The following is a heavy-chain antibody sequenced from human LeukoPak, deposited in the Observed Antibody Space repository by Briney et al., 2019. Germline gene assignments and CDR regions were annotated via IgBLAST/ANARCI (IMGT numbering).Heavy chain of an antibody. CDR1: GLTFSSYA. J-gene: IGHJ4*02. Sequence: PGGSLRLSCAASGLTFSSYAMSWVRQAPGKGLEWVSDISGSGDSTYYADSVKGRFTISRDNSKNTLYLQMNSLRAEDTAVYYCAKHSRPYDYWGQGTLVTVSS. D-gene: IGHD6-13*01. CDR3: AKHSRPYDY. CDR2: ISGSGDST. V-gene: IGHV3-23*01.